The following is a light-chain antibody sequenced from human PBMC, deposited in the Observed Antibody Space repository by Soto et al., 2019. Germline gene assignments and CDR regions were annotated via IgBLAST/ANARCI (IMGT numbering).Light chain of an antibody. V-gene: IGKV1-5*03. CDR1: QTISSW. Sequence: DIQMTQSPSTLSGSVGDRVTITCRASQTISSWLAWYQQKPGKAPKLLIYKASTLKSGVPSRFSATVSGTEFTLTIRSLQSEDIAVYYCQHYDNWPPWTFGQGTKVDIK. J-gene: IGKJ1*01. CDR2: KAS. CDR3: QHYDNWPPWT.